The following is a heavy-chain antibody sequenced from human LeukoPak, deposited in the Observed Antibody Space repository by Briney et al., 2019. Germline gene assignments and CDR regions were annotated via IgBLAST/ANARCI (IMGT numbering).Heavy chain of an antibody. D-gene: IGHD1/OR15-1a*01. CDR1: GYTFTSYG. V-gene: IGHV1-18*01. CDR2: ISAYNGNT. CDR3: ARGSAEQLPSVYYYYMDV. J-gene: IGHJ6*03. Sequence: ASVKVSCKASGYTFTSYGISWVRQAPGQGLEWMGWISAYNGNTNYAQKLQGRVTMTTDTSTSTAYMELRSLRSDGTAVYYCARGSAEQLPSVYYYYMDVWGKGTTVTVSS.